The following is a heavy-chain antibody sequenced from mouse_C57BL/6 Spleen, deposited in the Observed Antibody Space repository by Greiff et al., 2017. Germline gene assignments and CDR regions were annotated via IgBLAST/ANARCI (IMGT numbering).Heavy chain of an antibody. CDR3: ARPIGAY. CDR1: GYTFTSYW. J-gene: IGHJ3*01. V-gene: IGHV1-50*01. CDR2: IDPSDSYT. Sequence: QVQLKQPGAELVKPGASVKLSCKASGYTFTSYWMQWVKQRPGQGLEWIGEIDPSDSYTNYNQKFKGKATLTVDTSSSTAYMQLSSLTSEDSAVYYCARPIGAYWGQGTLVTVSA. D-gene: IGHD3-1*01.